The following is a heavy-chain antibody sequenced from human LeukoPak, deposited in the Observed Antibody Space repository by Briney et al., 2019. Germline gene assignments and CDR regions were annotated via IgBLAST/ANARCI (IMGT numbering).Heavy chain of an antibody. CDR1: GDIFSNYG. Sequence: GASVKVSCKASGDIFSNYGISWVRQAPGQGLEWMARIIPILNILNYAQKFQGRLTISADKPTSTAYMELSGLTSEDTAVYYCARDPDDLLSGGSYYDNGMDVWGQGTTVTVSS. D-gene: IGHD3-3*01. CDR3: ARDPDDLLSGGSYYDNGMDV. V-gene: IGHV1-69*04. J-gene: IGHJ6*02. CDR2: IIPILNIL.